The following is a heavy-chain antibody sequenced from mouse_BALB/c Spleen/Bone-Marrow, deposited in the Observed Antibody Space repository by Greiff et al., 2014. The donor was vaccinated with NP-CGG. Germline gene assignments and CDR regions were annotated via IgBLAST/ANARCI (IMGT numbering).Heavy chain of an antibody. D-gene: IGHD1-1*01. J-gene: IGHJ2*01. V-gene: IGHV5-12-2*01. CDR1: GFTFSSYT. CDR3: ARHGGSRGYYFDY. CDR2: ISNGGGST. Sequence: EVMLVESGGGLVQPGGSLKLSCAASGFTFSSYTMSWVRQTPEKRLEWVAYISNGGGSTYYPDTVKGRSTISRDNAKNTLYLQMSSLKSEDTAMYYCARHGGSRGYYFDYWGQGTTLTVSS.